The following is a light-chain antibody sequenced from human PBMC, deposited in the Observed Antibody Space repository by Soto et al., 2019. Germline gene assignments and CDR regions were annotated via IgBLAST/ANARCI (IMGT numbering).Light chain of an antibody. J-gene: IGKJ5*01. CDR3: QQYNNWPPIT. CDR2: GAS. V-gene: IGKV3-15*01. CDR1: QSVSSN. Sequence: EIVMTQSPATLSVSPGERATLSCRASQSVSSNLAWFQQKPGQAPRLLIYGASTRATGVPARFSGSGSGTEFTLTISSLESEDFAVYYCQQYNNWPPITFGQGTRLEIK.